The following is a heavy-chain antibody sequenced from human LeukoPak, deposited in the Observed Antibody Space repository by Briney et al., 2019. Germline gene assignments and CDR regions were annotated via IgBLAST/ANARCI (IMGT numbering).Heavy chain of an antibody. J-gene: IGHJ5*02. CDR2: INHSGST. CDR1: GGSFSGYY. D-gene: IGHD6-19*01. Sequence: SETLSLTCAVYGGSFSGYYWGWIRQPPGKGLEWFGEINHSGSTNYNPSLKSRVTISVDTSKNQFSLKLSSVTAAYTAVYYCAREWLANSWFDPWGQGTLVTVSS. CDR3: AREWLANSWFDP. V-gene: IGHV4-34*01.